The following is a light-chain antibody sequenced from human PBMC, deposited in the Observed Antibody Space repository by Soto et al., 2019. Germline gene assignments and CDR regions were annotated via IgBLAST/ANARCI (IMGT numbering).Light chain of an antibody. Sequence: EIVMTQSPATLSVSPGERATLSCRASQSVSSNLAWYQQKPGQAPRLLIYGASTRATGIPATFSGSGSGTDFTLTISSLEPEDFAVYYCQQRSNWPTFGQGTRLEIK. CDR2: GAS. V-gene: IGKV3-15*01. CDR1: QSVSSN. CDR3: QQRSNWPT. J-gene: IGKJ5*01.